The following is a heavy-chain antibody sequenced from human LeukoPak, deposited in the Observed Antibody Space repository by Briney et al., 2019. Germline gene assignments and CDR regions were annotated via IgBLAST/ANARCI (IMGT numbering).Heavy chain of an antibody. J-gene: IGHJ6*03. CDR3: AREPYSSSSYYYYMDV. CDR1: GFTFSNAG. CDR2: IKQDGSDK. Sequence: PGGSLRLSCTASGFTFSNAGMNWVRQAPGKGLEWVANIKQDGSDKYYVDSVKGRFTISRDNAKNSLFLQMNSLRAEDTAVYFCAREPYSSSSYYYYMDVWGKGTTVTVSS. V-gene: IGHV3-7*01. D-gene: IGHD6-6*01.